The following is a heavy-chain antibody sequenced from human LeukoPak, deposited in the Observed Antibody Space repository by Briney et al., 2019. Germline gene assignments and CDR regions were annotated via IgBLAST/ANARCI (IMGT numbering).Heavy chain of an antibody. D-gene: IGHD3-10*02. CDR1: GGSISPYY. V-gene: IGHV4-59*01. J-gene: IGHJ4*02. CDR3: AGSTGSTMFIDY. CDR2: IYYSGNT. Sequence: SETLSLTCTVSGGSISPYYWSWIRQPPGQGLEWLGYIYYSGNTEYIPSLKSRVAMSVDTSKNQFSLRLSSVTAADTAVYYCAGSTGSTMFIDYWGQGTLVTVSS.